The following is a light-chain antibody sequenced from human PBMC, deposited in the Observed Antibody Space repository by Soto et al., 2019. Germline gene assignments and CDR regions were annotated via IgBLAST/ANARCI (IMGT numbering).Light chain of an antibody. CDR1: QDISNY. CDR2: DAS. J-gene: IGKJ2*01. CDR3: QYYDNRPPVST. Sequence: DIQMTQSPCSLSASVGEGVTITCKASQDISNYLNWYQQKPGKAPKLLIYDASNRETGVPTRFSGSGSGTESTFTITSLQPEAIATYDCQYYDNRPPVSTFGQGTKVEIK. V-gene: IGKV1-33*01.